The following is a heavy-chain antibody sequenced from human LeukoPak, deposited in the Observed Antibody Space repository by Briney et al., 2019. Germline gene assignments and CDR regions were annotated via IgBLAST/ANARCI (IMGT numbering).Heavy chain of an antibody. J-gene: IGHJ4*02. CDR1: GGSISSYF. CDR3: ASEGANYGNYFDY. D-gene: IGHD3-10*01. V-gene: IGHV4-4*07. Sequence: SETLSLTCTVSGGSISSYFWSWIRQPAGKGLDWIGRIYISGSTNYNPSLKSRLTMSVDTSKNQFSLKLSSVTAADTAVYYCASEGANYGNYFDYWGQGTLVTVSS. CDR2: IYISGST.